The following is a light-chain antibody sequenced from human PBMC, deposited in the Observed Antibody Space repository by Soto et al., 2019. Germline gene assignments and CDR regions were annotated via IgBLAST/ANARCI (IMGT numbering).Light chain of an antibody. V-gene: IGKV3-20*01. CDR1: QSVSSSF. CDR2: AAS. Sequence: EVVFTQSPSTLSLSPGERATLSCRASQSVSSSFLAWYQQKPGQAPRLLIHAASTGATGIPARFRGSGSGTDFTLTISSLEPEDSAVYFCQQYGSSPQTFGQGTKV. CDR3: QQYGSSPQT. J-gene: IGKJ1*01.